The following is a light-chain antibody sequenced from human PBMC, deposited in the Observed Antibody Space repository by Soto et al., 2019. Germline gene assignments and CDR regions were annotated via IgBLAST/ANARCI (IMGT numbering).Light chain of an antibody. CDR3: QQSHTLPFT. Sequence: DSQMTQSPASLSASVGDRVTVTCLARLIVANYLHWYQQKSGRVPKLLIYAASNLQRGVPSRFSGGGSGTDFSLTISSLRLEDFATYFCQQSHTLPFTFGGGTKVDIK. CDR1: LIVANY. V-gene: IGKV1-39*01. CDR2: AAS. J-gene: IGKJ4*01.